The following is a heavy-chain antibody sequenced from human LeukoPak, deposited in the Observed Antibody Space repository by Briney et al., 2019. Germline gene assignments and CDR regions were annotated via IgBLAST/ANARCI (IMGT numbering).Heavy chain of an antibody. V-gene: IGHV3-30*18. Sequence: PGGSLRLSCAASGFTFSNFGMHWVRQAPGKGLEWVAVIPYDGSDEYYADSVKGRFTISRDSSKNTLYLQINSLRPEDTAVYYCAKPREGSSSWYAAGWGQGTLVTVSS. CDR3: AKPREGSSSWYAAG. CDR2: IPYDGSDE. D-gene: IGHD6-13*01. J-gene: IGHJ4*02. CDR1: GFTFSNFG.